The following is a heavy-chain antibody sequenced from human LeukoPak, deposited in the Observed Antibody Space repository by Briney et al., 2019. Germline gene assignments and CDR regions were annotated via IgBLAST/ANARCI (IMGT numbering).Heavy chain of an antibody. V-gene: IGHV1-18*01. Sequence: ASVKVSCKASGYTFTSYGISWVRQAPGQGLEWMGWISAYNGNTNYAQKLQGRVTMTTDTSTSTAYMELRSLRSDDTAVYYCARGEGAAGFGELLNPYGMDVWGKGTTVTVSS. CDR2: ISAYNGNT. D-gene: IGHD3-10*01. J-gene: IGHJ6*04. CDR3: ARGEGAAGFGELLNPYGMDV. CDR1: GYTFTSYG.